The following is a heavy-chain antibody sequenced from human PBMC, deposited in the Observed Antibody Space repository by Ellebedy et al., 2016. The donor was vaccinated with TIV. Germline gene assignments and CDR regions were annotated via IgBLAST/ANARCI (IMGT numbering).Heavy chain of an antibody. CDR3: AKDYVWGSYRYLGPPDY. Sequence: GESLKISCAASGFTFSSYAMSWVRQAPGKGLEWVSTISNTGSRTYYADSVEGRFIISRDNSKKTLYLQMNSLRADDTAVYYCAKDYVWGSYRYLGPPDYWGQGTLVTVSS. V-gene: IGHV3-23*01. CDR1: GFTFSSYA. J-gene: IGHJ4*02. D-gene: IGHD3-16*02. CDR2: ISNTGSRT.